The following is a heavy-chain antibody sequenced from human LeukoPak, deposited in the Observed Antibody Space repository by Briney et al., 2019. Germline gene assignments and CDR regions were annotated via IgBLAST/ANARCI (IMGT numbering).Heavy chain of an antibody. Sequence: PGGSVRLSCTASGFTFSSYSMNWVRQAPGKGLEWVSYISNTGTTMYYADSVKGRFTISRDNAKNSLYLQMNSLRVEDTAVYYCVKEVEATNWGQGTLVTVSS. CDR2: ISNTGTTM. CDR1: GFTFSSYS. V-gene: IGHV3-48*01. D-gene: IGHD4-11*01. J-gene: IGHJ4*02. CDR3: VKEVEATN.